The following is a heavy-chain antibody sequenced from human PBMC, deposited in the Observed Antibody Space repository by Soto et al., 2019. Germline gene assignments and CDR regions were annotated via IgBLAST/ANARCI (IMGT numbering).Heavy chain of an antibody. V-gene: IGHV5-10-1*01. CDR1: GFIFSNYW. CDR2: IDPSDSYT. CDR3: ARVLYRSGWLIDY. Sequence: GESLKISCKGSGFIFSNYWITWVRQTPGKGLEWMGRIDPSDSYTNFSPSFQGHVTISADKSISAAYLQWGSLMASDTAIYYCARVLYRSGWLIDYWGQGTLVTVS. D-gene: IGHD6-13*01. J-gene: IGHJ4*02.